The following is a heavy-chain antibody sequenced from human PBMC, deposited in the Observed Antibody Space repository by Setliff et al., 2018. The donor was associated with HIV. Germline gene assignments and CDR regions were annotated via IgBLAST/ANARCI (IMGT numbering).Heavy chain of an antibody. Sequence: SVKVSCKASGGSFSSYAISCVRQAPGQGLEWMGGIIPIFGTADYAQMFQGRVTITADESTSTAYMELSSLRSEDTAIYYCARAGRPYDILTGYFSWYFDYWGQGTLVTVSS. J-gene: IGHJ4*02. V-gene: IGHV1-69*13. CDR1: GGSFSSYA. CDR2: IIPIFGTA. D-gene: IGHD3-9*01. CDR3: ARAGRPYDILTGYFSWYFDY.